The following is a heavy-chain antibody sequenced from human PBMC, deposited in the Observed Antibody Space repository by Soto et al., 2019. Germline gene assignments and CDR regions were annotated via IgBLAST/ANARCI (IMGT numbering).Heavy chain of an antibody. D-gene: IGHD6-19*01. CDR1: GGSINSGFFY. V-gene: IGHV4-39*07. Sequence: SETLSLTCSVSGGSINSGFFYWGWIRQAPGKGLEYIGSQYYSGSTYYNPSLKSRVNIFIDTSKNQFSLQLSSVTAADTAVYYCARDLSGWDRRYYYYYGMDVWGQGTTVTAPS. CDR3: ARDLSGWDRRYYYYYGMDV. CDR2: QYYSGST. J-gene: IGHJ6*02.